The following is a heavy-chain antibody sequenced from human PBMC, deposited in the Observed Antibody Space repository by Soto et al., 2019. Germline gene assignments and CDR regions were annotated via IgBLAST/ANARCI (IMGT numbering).Heavy chain of an antibody. J-gene: IGHJ5*02. CDR2: IKSRTDGGAT. V-gene: IGHV3-15*01. CDR1: GFSFDKAW. CDR3: TYLYHEGP. Sequence: EVQLVESGGDLVEPGGSLRLSCAASGFSFDKAWMTWVRQAPGKGLEWVGRIKSRTDGGATEYAPPVNDRFIISRDDSRNMVFLQMNSLKTEDTAVYFCTYLYHEGPWGQGTLVTLSS. D-gene: IGHD3-10*01.